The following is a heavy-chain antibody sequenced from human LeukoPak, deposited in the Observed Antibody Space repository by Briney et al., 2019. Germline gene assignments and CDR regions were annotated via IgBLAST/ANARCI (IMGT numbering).Heavy chain of an antibody. CDR3: ARDLRWGSYYNVYYMDV. J-gene: IGHJ6*03. V-gene: IGHV3-48*01. D-gene: IGHD3-10*01. CDR2: ISSSSSTI. Sequence: PGGSLRLSCAASGFTFSSYSMNWVRQAPGKGLEWVSYISSSSSTIYYADSVKGRFTISRDNARNSLYLQMNSLRAEDTVVYYCARDLRWGSYYNVYYMDVWGKGTTVTVSS. CDR1: GFTFSSYS.